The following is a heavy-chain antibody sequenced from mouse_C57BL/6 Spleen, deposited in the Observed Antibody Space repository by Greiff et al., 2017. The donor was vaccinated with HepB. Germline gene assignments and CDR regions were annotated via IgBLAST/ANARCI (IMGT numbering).Heavy chain of an antibody. Sequence: QVQLKQPGAELVKPGASVKLSCKASGYTFTSYWMHWVKQRPGQGLEWIGMIHPNSGSTNYNEKFKSKATLTVDKSSSTAYMQLSSLTSEDSAVYYCAEDGNSYAMDYWGQGTSVTVSS. CDR1: GYTFTSYW. J-gene: IGHJ4*01. CDR3: AEDGNSYAMDY. CDR2: IHPNSGST. D-gene: IGHD2-1*01. V-gene: IGHV1-64*01.